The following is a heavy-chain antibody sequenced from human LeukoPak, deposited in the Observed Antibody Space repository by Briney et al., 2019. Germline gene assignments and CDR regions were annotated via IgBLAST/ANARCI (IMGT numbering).Heavy chain of an antibody. CDR2: ISGSGGST. CDR1: GFPFSSYW. D-gene: IGHD3-22*01. V-gene: IGHV3-23*01. CDR3: ARDYYYDSSGYYY. J-gene: IGHJ4*02. Sequence: GGSLRLSCAASGFPFSSYWMSWVRQAPGKGLEWVSAISGSGGSTYYADSVKGRFTIPRDNSKNTLYLQMNSLRAEDTAVYYCARDYYYDSSGYYYWGQGTLVTVSS.